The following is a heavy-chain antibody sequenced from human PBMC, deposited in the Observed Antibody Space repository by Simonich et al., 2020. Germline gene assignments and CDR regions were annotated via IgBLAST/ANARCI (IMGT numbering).Heavy chain of an antibody. Sequence: QVQLVQSGAEVKKPGASVKVSCKASGYTFTSYGISWVRQAPGQGLEWMGWISAYNGNTNYAQKPQGGATMTTDTSTSTAYMGLRSLRSDDTAVYYCARASRGTWWYYYFDYWGQGTLVTVSS. D-gene: IGHD2-15*01. CDR3: ARASRGTWWYYYFDY. J-gene: IGHJ4*02. CDR2: ISAYNGNT. V-gene: IGHV1-18*01. CDR1: GYTFTSYG.